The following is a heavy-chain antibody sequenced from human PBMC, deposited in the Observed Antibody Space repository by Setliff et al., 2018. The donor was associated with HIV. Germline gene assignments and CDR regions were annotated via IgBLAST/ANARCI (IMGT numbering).Heavy chain of an antibody. CDR1: VFTFNNYG. CDR3: ARDVSWRVRTYIDY. Sequence: HPGGFLRLSCAASVFTFNNYGMNWVRQAPGKGLEWVAFIRYDGSQKYYVDSVEGRFTISRDNSKNTLYLQMNSLTAEDTAVYYCARDVSWRVRTYIDYWGQGTLVTVSS. V-gene: IGHV3-30*02. J-gene: IGHJ4*02. CDR2: IRYDGSQK. D-gene: IGHD3-3*01.